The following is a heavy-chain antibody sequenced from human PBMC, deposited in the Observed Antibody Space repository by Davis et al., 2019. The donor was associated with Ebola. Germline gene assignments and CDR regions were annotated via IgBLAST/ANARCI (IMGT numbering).Heavy chain of an antibody. Sequence: GGSLRLSCAASGFTFSSYEMNWVRQAPGKGLEWVSYISSSGRTIYYADSVKGRFTISRDNAKNSLYLQMNSLRAEDTAVYYCARVGRAGSYYGAFDYWGQGTLVTVSS. V-gene: IGHV3-48*03. CDR3: ARVGRAGSYYGAFDY. CDR2: ISSSGRTI. CDR1: GFTFSSYE. J-gene: IGHJ4*02. D-gene: IGHD1-26*01.